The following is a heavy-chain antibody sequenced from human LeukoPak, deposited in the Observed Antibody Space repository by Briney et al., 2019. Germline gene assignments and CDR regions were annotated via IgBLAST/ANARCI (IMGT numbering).Heavy chain of an antibody. Sequence: PGGSLRPSCAASGFTFSSYAVSWVRQAPGKGLEWVSAISGSGGSTYYADSVKGRFTISRDNSKNTLYLQMNSLRAEDTAVYYCASRDPCSGGTCYGLGYWGQGTLVTVSS. V-gene: IGHV3-23*01. CDR3: ASRDPCSGGTCYGLGY. CDR1: GFTFSSYA. J-gene: IGHJ4*02. D-gene: IGHD2-15*01. CDR2: ISGSGGST.